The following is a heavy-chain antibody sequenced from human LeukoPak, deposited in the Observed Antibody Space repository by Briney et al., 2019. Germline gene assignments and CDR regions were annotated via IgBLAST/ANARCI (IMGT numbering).Heavy chain of an antibody. D-gene: IGHD1-26*01. Sequence: GESLKISCKASGYSFTSYWIAWVRQMPGKGLEWMGVIYPDDFDTRYSPSLQGQVTISADKSISTAFLQWSSLKASDTAIYYCARHGKLSASRNWFDPWGQGTLVTVSS. J-gene: IGHJ5*02. CDR1: GYSFTSYW. V-gene: IGHV5-51*01. CDR2: IYPDDFDT. CDR3: ARHGKLSASRNWFDP.